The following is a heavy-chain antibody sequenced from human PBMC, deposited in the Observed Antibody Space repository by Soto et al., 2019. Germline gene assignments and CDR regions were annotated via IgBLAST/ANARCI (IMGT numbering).Heavy chain of an antibody. CDR3: AKDGYCAHGVCYTFRYYFDY. CDR2: ISGSGSST. V-gene: IGHV3-23*01. D-gene: IGHD2-8*01. CDR1: GFTFSSYA. Sequence: EVQLLESGGGLVQPGGSLRLSCAASGFTFSSYAMSWVRQAPGKGLEWVSSISGSGSSTYYADSVKGRFTISRDNSENTLYLQMNILRAEDTAVYYCAKDGYCAHGVCYTFRYYFDYWGQGTLVTVSS. J-gene: IGHJ4*02.